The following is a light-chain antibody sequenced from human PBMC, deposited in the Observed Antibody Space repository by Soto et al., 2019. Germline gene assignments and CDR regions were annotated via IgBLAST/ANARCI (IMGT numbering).Light chain of an antibody. CDR3: SSYAGISTV. CDR2: EVS. J-gene: IGLJ1*01. V-gene: IGLV2-8*01. Sequence: QSALTQPPSASGSPGQSVTISCTGTSSDVGGYNYVSWYQQHPGKAPKLMIYEVSYRPSGVPDRFSGSKSGNTASLTVSGLQAEDEADYYCSSYAGISTVFGTGTKVTVL. CDR1: SSDVGGYNY.